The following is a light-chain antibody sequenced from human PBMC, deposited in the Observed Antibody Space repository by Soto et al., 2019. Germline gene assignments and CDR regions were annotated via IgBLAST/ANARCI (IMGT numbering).Light chain of an antibody. CDR1: SYNIGAGSD. Sequence: QSVLTQPPSVSGAPGQRVTISCTGSSYNIGAGSDVHWYQQLPGTAPKLLIYGNSNRPSGVPDRFSGSKSGTSASLAITGRQAEDEADYYCQSYDSSLSGSVVFGGGTKLTVL. V-gene: IGLV1-40*01. CDR3: QSYDSSLSGSVV. CDR2: GNS. J-gene: IGLJ2*01.